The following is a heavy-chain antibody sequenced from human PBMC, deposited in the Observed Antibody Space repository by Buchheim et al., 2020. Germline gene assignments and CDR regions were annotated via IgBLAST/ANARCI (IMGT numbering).Heavy chain of an antibody. Sequence: EVHLVESGGGLVQPGGSLRLSCSVSGFTVGSSFMHWVRHAPGKGLVWVSRIRTDGSTTTYADSVKGRFTISRDDAPNTLYLQMNSRRAEDTAVYYCARALYFWGLGTL. CDR3: ARALYF. J-gene: IGHJ4*02. CDR1: GFTVGSSF. V-gene: IGHV3-74*01. CDR2: IRTDGSTT. D-gene: IGHD3-9*01.